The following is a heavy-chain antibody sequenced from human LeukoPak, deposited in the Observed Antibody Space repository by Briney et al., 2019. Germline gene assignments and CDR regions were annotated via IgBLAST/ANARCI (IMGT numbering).Heavy chain of an antibody. Sequence: GGSLRLSCAAFGFTFSSYEMNWVRQAPGKGLEWVSYISSSGSTIYYADSVKGRFTISRDNAKNSLYLQMNSLRAEDTAVYYCARDSGPGYSSSWYDYWGQGTLVTVSS. J-gene: IGHJ4*02. V-gene: IGHV3-48*03. D-gene: IGHD6-13*01. CDR3: ARDSGPGYSSSWYDY. CDR1: GFTFSSYE. CDR2: ISSSGSTI.